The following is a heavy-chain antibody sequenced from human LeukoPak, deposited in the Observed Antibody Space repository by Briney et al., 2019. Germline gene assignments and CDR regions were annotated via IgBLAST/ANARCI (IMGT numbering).Heavy chain of an antibody. J-gene: IGHJ6*02. CDR3: AAESGSAGPEGMDV. Sequence: SVKVSCKASGGTFSSYAISWVRQAPGQGLEWMGGIIPIFGTANYAQKFQGRVTMTEDTSTDTAYMELSSLRSEDTAVYYCAAESGSAGPEGMDVWGQGTTVTVSS. CDR2: IIPIFGTA. D-gene: IGHD3-22*01. CDR1: GGTFSSYA. V-gene: IGHV1-69*06.